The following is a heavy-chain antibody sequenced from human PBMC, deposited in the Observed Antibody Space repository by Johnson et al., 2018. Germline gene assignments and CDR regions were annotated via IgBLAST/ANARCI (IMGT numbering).Heavy chain of an antibody. Sequence: QVQLVESGGGLVKXGGSLRLXCAASGFTFSDYYMSWIRQAPGKGLEWVSYISSSGSTIYYADSVKGRFTISRDNAKNSLYLQMNSLRAEDTAVYYCARDERRWNYPYFQHWGQGTLVTVSS. CDR3: ARDERRWNYPYFQH. J-gene: IGHJ1*01. CDR1: GFTFSDYY. V-gene: IGHV3-11*01. D-gene: IGHD1-7*01. CDR2: ISSSGSTI.